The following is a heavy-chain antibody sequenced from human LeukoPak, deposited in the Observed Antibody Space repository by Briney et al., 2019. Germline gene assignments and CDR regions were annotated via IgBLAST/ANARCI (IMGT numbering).Heavy chain of an antibody. CDR1: GFTFATYG. CDR3: ARGGYYDSSGTLDY. J-gene: IGHJ4*02. V-gene: IGHV3-23*01. Sequence: GGSLRLSCAASGFTFATYGMSWVRQAPGKGLEWVSSVSGRGRNTYYADFVKGRFTISRDNSRNTLYLQMGSLRAEDMAVYYCARGGYYDSSGTLDYWGQGTLVTVSS. CDR2: VSGRGRNT. D-gene: IGHD3-22*01.